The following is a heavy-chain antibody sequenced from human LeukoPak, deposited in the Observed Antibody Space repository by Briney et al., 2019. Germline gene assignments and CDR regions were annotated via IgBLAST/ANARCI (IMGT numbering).Heavy chain of an antibody. D-gene: IGHD6-19*01. CDR3: ARRGGSRGWGAFDI. Sequence: GGSLRLSCAASGFTFTNYVMSWVRQAPGKGLEWVSSITGTADKTYDADSVKGRFTISRDNSKNTLSLQMSSLRVEDMAIYYCARRGGSRGWGAFDIWGQGTIVTVSS. CDR2: ITGTADKT. CDR1: GFTFTNYV. V-gene: IGHV3-23*01. J-gene: IGHJ3*02.